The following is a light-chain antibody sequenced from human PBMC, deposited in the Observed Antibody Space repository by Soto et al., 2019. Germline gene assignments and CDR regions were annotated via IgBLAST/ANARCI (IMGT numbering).Light chain of an antibody. CDR2: GDN. CDR1: SSNIGINP. Sequence: QSVLTQSPSASGTPGQRAVISCSGSSSNIGINPVNSYQQLPGTAPKLLIFGDNQRPSGVPDRFSASKSGTSASLAISGLQSGDEAEYYCAAWDDTLTGVVFGGGTKLTVL. J-gene: IGLJ2*01. CDR3: AAWDDTLTGVV. V-gene: IGLV1-44*01.